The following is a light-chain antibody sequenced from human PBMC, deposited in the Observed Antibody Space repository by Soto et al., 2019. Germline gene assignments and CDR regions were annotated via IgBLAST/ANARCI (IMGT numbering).Light chain of an antibody. Sequence: QSVLTQPPSVSAAPGQTVTISCSASNSNIENNYVCWYQHRPGTAPKLLIYDNNKRPSGIPDRFTGSKSATSATLDITGLQTGDAADYYCGTWNDTPYVFGTGTKLTVL. CDR1: NSNIENNY. CDR2: DNN. CDR3: GTWNDTPYV. V-gene: IGLV1-51*01. J-gene: IGLJ1*01.